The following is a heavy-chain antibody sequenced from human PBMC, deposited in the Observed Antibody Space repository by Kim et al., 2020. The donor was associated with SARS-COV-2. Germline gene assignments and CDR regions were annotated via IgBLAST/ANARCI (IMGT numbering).Heavy chain of an antibody. Sequence: QKLQGRVTMTTDTSTSTAYMELRSLRSDDTAVYYCASCSGGSCYASHFDYWGQGTLVTVSS. V-gene: IGHV1-18*01. D-gene: IGHD2-15*01. J-gene: IGHJ4*02. CDR3: ASCSGGSCYASHFDY.